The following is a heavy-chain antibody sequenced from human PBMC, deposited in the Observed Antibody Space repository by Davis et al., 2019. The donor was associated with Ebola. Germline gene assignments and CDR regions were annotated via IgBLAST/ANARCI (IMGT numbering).Heavy chain of an antibody. CDR3: ARDQLTASDAFDI. J-gene: IGHJ3*02. Sequence: SVKVSCKASRLTFSSYAISWVRQAPGQGLEWMGGIIPIFGTANYAQKFQGRVTITADESTSTAYMELSSLRSEDTAVYYCARDQLTASDAFDIWGQGTMVTVSS. CDR2: IIPIFGTA. V-gene: IGHV1-69*13. CDR1: RLTFSSYA. D-gene: IGHD5-18*01.